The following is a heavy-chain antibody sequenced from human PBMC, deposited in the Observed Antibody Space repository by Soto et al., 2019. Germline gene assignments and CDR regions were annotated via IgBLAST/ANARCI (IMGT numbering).Heavy chain of an antibody. V-gene: IGHV1-18*01. CDR2: ISAYNGNT. J-gene: IGHJ4*02. Sequence: ASVKVSCKASGYTFTSYGISWVRQAPGQGLEWMGWISAYNGNTNYAQKLQGRVTMTTDTSTSTAYMELRSLRSDDTAVYYCARGLPYYDILTGSTLFFDYWGQGTLVTVSS. CDR1: GYTFTSYG. CDR3: ARGLPYYDILTGSTLFFDY. D-gene: IGHD3-9*01.